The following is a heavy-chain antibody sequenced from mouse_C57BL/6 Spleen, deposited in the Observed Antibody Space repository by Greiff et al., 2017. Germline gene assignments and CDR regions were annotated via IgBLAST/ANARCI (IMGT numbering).Heavy chain of an antibody. CDR2: INPSNGGT. D-gene: IGHD4-1*01. Sequence: QVHVKQPGTELVKPGASVKLSCKASGYTFTSYWMHWVKQRPGQGLEWIGNINPSNGGTNYNAKFKSKATLTVDRSSSTAYMQLSSLTSEDAAVYYCAEGTVWFAYWGQGTLVTVSA. CDR3: AEGTVWFAY. J-gene: IGHJ3*01. V-gene: IGHV1-53*01. CDR1: GYTFTSYW.